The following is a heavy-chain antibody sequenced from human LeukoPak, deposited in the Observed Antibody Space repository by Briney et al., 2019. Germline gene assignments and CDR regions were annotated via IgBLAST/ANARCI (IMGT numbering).Heavy chain of an antibody. CDR1: GFTFSSYA. CDR3: ARSALYSSSWYVWWFDP. D-gene: IGHD6-13*01. J-gene: IGHJ5*02. V-gene: IGHV3-30*04. CDR2: IAYDGSNK. Sequence: PGWSLRLSCAASGFTFSSYAIHWVRQAPGQGLEWGAVIAYDGSNKYYADSVKGRFTISRDNSKNMLYLQMNSLRAEDTAVYYCARSALYSSSWYVWWFDPWGQGTLVTVSS.